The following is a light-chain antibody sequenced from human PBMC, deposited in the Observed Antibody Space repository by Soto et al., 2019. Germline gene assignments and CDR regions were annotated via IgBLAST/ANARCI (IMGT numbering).Light chain of an antibody. CDR3: SSYTGSTTLVI. V-gene: IGLV2-14*03. CDR1: SSDVGGYNY. CDR2: DVS. J-gene: IGLJ2*01. Sequence: QSALTQPASVSGSPGQSITFSCTGTSSDVGGYNYVSWYQQHPGKAPKLMIYDVSNRPSGVSNRFSGSRSGNTASLTISGLQAEDEAHYYCSSYTGSTTLVIFGGGTKLTVL.